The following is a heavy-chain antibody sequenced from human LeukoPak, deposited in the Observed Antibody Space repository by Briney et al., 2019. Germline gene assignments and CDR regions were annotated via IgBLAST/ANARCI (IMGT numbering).Heavy chain of an antibody. Sequence: PSETLSLTCTVSGGSISGYYWSWIRQPAGKGLGWIGRIYTSGSTYYNPSLKSRVTISVDTSKNQFSLKLSSVTAADTAVYYCATPDSSSSRRSFVYWGQGTLVTVSS. CDR3: ATPDSSSSRRSFVY. CDR1: GGSISGYY. J-gene: IGHJ4*02. V-gene: IGHV4-4*07. D-gene: IGHD6-6*01. CDR2: IYTSGST.